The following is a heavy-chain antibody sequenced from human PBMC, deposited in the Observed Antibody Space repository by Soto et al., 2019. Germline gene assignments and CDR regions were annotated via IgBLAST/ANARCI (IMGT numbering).Heavy chain of an antibody. V-gene: IGHV4-34*01. CDR1: GGSLSGYY. CDR2: INHSGST. Sequence: SETLSLTCAVYGGSLSGYYWIWIRQPPGKGLEWIGEINHSGSTNYTPSLKSRVTISVDTSKSQFSLKLSSVTAADTAVYYCARGKGVARRFDYWGQGTLVTVSS. CDR3: ARGKGVARRFDY. J-gene: IGHJ4*02. D-gene: IGHD2-15*01.